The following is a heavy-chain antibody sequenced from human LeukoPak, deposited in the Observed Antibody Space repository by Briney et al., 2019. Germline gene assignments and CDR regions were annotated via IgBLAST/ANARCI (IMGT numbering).Heavy chain of an antibody. CDR1: GFTFSSFW. Sequence: GGSLRLSRAAAGFTFSSFWMHWVRQAPGKGLVSVSRINSDGSSTTYADSVKGRFTISRDNAKNTLYLQINSLRGEDTAVYYCTRGGGYFDYWGQGTLVTVSS. V-gene: IGHV3-74*01. CDR3: TRGGGYFDY. J-gene: IGHJ4*02. D-gene: IGHD3-16*01. CDR2: INSDGSST.